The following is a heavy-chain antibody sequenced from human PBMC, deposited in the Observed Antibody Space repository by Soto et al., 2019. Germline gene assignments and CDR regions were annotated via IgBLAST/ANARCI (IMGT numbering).Heavy chain of an antibody. J-gene: IGHJ4*02. CDR3: ARSPPSGSYFSYFDY. CDR2: IYYSGST. Sequence: SETLSLTCTVSGGSISSYYWSWIRQPPGKGLEWIGYIYYSGSTNYNPSLKSRVTIPVDTSKTQFSLKLRSVTAADTAVYYCARSPPSGSYFSYFDYWGQGTLVTVSS. D-gene: IGHD1-26*01. CDR1: GGSISSYY. V-gene: IGHV4-59*01.